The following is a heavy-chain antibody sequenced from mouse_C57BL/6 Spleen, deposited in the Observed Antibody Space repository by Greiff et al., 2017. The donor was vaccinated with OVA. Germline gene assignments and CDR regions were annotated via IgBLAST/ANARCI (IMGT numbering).Heavy chain of an antibody. CDR2: INPYNDGT. V-gene: IGHV1-19*01. Sequence: EVQLQQSGPVLVKPGASVKMSCKASGYTFTDYYMNWVKQSHGKSLEWIGVINPYNDGTSYNQKFKGKATLTVDKSSSTAYMELNSLTSEDSAVYYCARNYYGSSYGGYFDVWGTGTTVTVSS. J-gene: IGHJ1*03. CDR1: GYTFTDYY. CDR3: ARNYYGSSYGGYFDV. D-gene: IGHD1-1*01.